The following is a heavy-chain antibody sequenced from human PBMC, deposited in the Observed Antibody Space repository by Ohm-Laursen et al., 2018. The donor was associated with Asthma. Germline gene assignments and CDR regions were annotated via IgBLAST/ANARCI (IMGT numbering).Heavy chain of an antibody. D-gene: IGHD3-10*01. J-gene: IGHJ3*02. CDR1: GASFSTYY. CDR2: IYSTGST. Sequence: SETLSLTCTLSGASFSTYYWGWIRQPPGKGLEWIGYIYSTGSTNYNPSLESRVTISIDTSKNQFSLKLSSVTAADTAVYYCARHMMGVSVFDIWGQGTMVTVSS. CDR3: ARHMMGVSVFDI. V-gene: IGHV4-59*01.